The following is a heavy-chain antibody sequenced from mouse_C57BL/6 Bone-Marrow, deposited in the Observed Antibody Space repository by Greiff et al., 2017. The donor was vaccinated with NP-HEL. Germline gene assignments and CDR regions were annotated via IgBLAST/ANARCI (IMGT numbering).Heavy chain of an antibody. V-gene: IGHV5-2*01. Sequence: EVKLVESGGGLVQPGESLKLSCESNEYEFPSHDMSWVRKTPEKRLEWVAAINSDGGSTYYPDTMDRRFIISRDNTKKTLYLQMSSLRSEDTALYYCARRGNYRIGFDYWGQGTTLTVSS. D-gene: IGHD2-1*01. CDR1: EYEFPSHD. CDR2: INSDGGST. CDR3: ARRGNYRIGFDY. J-gene: IGHJ2*01.